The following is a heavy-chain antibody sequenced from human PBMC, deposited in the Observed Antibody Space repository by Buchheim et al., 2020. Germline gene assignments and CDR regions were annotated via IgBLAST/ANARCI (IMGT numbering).Heavy chain of an antibody. J-gene: IGHJ4*02. D-gene: IGHD2-15*01. CDR1: GFTFSSYS. Sequence: EVQLVESGGGLVQPGGSLRLSCAASGFTFSSYSMNWVRQAPGKGLEWVSYISSSSSTIYYADSVKGRFTISRDNAKNSLYLQMNSLRDEDTAVYYCARESLYCSGGSCYDVNDYWGQGTL. CDR2: ISSSSSTI. V-gene: IGHV3-48*02. CDR3: ARESLYCSGGSCYDVNDY.